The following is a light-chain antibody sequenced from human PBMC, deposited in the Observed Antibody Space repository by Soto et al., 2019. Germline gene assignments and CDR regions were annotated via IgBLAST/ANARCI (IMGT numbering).Light chain of an antibody. V-gene: IGKV1-5*03. CDR3: QQYSSYPYT. CDR1: QSMNRY. Sequence: DIQMTQSPSTLPASIGDRVTITCRASQSMNRYLAWYQQKPGKAPNLLIYKASSLTSGVPSRFSGAGSGTEFTLTISGLQADYFATYYCQQYSSYPYTFGQGTKLEIK. J-gene: IGKJ2*01. CDR2: KAS.